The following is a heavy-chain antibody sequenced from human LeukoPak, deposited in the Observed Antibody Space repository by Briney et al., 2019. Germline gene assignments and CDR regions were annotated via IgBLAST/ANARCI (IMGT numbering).Heavy chain of an antibody. CDR3: ARRFDS. V-gene: IGHV3-48*01. Sequence: PGGSLRLSCAASGFSFTAYSMNWVRQAPGRGLEWISYIGPGGDIYYADSVTGRFTVSRDIAKSSPYLQMNGLRVEDTAVYYCARRFDSWGQGTLVSVSS. CDR1: GFSFTAYS. CDR2: IGPGGDI. J-gene: IGHJ4*02.